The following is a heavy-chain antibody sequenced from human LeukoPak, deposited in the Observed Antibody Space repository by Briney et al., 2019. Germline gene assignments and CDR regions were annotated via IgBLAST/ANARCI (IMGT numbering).Heavy chain of an antibody. CDR2: IKQDGSEK. V-gene: IGHV3-7*01. Sequence: GGSLRLSCAASGFTFSSYWMSWVRQAPGKGLEWVANIKQDGSEKYYVGSVKGRFTISRDNAKNSLYLQMNSLRAEDTAVYYCARLTPVFCGGDCFTLDYWGQGTLVTVSS. CDR3: ARLTPVFCGGDCFTLDY. CDR1: GFTFSSYW. D-gene: IGHD2-21*02. J-gene: IGHJ4*02.